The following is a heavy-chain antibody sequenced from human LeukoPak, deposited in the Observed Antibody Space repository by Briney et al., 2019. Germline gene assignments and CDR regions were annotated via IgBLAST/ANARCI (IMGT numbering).Heavy chain of an antibody. CDR2: ANNDASRT. Sequence: GGSLRLSCAASGSAFSRTWIHWVRQAPGKGLVWVSHANNDASRTTYPDSVRGRFTISRDNAKNTVSLQMNSLRAEDTGVYYCASDGAYAMAVWGQGTLVTVAS. CDR3: ASDGAYAMAV. CDR1: GSAFSRTW. V-gene: IGHV3-74*01. D-gene: IGHD5-18*01. J-gene: IGHJ4*02.